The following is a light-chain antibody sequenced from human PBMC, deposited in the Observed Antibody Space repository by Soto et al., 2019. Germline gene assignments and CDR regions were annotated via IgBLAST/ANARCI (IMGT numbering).Light chain of an antibody. CDR2: AAS. CDR3: QQLNSYPIT. J-gene: IGKJ5*01. Sequence: DIQLTQSPSFLSASVGDRVTITCRASQGISSSLAWYQQKPGKAPKLLIYAASTLQSGVPSTFTGSGSGTEFTLTISSLQPEDFATYYCQQLNSYPITFGQGTRLEMK. V-gene: IGKV1-9*01. CDR1: QGISSS.